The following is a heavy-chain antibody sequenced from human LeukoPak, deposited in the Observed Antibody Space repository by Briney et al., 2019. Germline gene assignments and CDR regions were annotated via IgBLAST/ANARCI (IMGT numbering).Heavy chain of an antibody. CDR2: IWYDESNK. CDR3: AKDSSSWYGRRGYFDY. V-gene: IGHV3-33*06. D-gene: IGHD6-13*01. CDR1: GFTFSSYG. J-gene: IGHJ4*02. Sequence: GGSLRLSCAASGFTFSSYGMHWVRQAPGKGLEWVAVIWYDESNKYYADSVKGRFTISRDNSKNTLYLQMNSLRAEDTAVYYCAKDSSSWYGRRGYFDYWGQGTLVTVSS.